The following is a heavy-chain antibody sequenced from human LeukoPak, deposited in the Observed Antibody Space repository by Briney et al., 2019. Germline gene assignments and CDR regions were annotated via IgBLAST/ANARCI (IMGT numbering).Heavy chain of an antibody. CDR3: ARDEDCSSTSCSFDY. CDR2: IYTSGST. J-gene: IGHJ4*02. V-gene: IGHV4-61*02. D-gene: IGHD2-2*01. Sequence: PSETLSLTCTVSGGSISSGSYYWSWIRQPAGKEREWIGRIYTSGSTNYNPSLKSRVTISVDTSKNQFSLKLSSVTAADTAVYYCARDEDCSSTSCSFDYWGQGTLVTVSS. CDR1: GGSISSGSYY.